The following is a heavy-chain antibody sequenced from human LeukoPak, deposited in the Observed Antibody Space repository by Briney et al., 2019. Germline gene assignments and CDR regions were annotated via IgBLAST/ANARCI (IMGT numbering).Heavy chain of an antibody. V-gene: IGHV4-59*08. CDR2: IYYSGST. CDR3: ARFSGSYVL. D-gene: IGHD1-26*01. Sequence: SETLSLTCTVSGGSISSYYWSWIRQPPGKGLEWIGYIYYSGSTNYNPSLKSRVTISVDTSKNQFSLKLSSVTAADTAVYYCARFSGSYVLWGKGTLVTVSS. CDR1: GGSISSYY. J-gene: IGHJ4*02.